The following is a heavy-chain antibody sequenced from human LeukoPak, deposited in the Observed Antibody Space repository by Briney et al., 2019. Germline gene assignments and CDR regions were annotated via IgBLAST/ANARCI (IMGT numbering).Heavy chain of an antibody. D-gene: IGHD6-19*01. CDR3: ARAPTAVAGAGHEYFDY. V-gene: IGHV4-59*08. Sequence: KPSETLSLTCTVSGGSISSYYWSWIRQPPGKGLEWIGYIYYSGSTNYNPSLKSRVTISVDTSKNQFSLKLTSVTAADTAVYYCARAPTAVAGAGHEYFDYWGQGTLVTVSS. CDR1: GGSISSYY. CDR2: IYYSGST. J-gene: IGHJ4*02.